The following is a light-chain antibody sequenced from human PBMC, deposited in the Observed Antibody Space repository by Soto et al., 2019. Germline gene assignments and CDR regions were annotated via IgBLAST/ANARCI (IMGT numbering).Light chain of an antibody. CDR1: QSVSSIY. CDR3: QQYAASPWT. Sequence: EIVLTQSPGTLSLSPGERATLSCRASQSVSSIYLAWYQQKPGQAPRLLIYGTSNRATGIPDRFSGSGSGTDFTLTINRLEPEDFAVYHCQQYAASPWTFGQGTKVEIQ. V-gene: IGKV3-20*01. CDR2: GTS. J-gene: IGKJ1*01.